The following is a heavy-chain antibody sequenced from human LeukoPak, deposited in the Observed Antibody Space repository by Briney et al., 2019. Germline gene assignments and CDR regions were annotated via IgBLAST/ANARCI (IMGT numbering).Heavy chain of an antibody. CDR2: VRQDGGET. J-gene: IGHJ4*02. CDR1: GFTFSTYW. D-gene: IGHD1-1*01. Sequence: GGSLRLPCAASGFTFSTYWMTWVRQAPGKGLEWVANVRQDGGETFYVDSVKGRFTISRDNAKNSLFLQMNSLRAEDTALYYCARGSSLTTASSALFESWGQGSLVTVSS. V-gene: IGHV3-7*01. CDR3: ARGSSLTTASSALFES.